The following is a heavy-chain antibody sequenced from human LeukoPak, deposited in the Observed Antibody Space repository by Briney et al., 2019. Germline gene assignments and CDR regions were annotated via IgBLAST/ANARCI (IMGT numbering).Heavy chain of an antibody. Sequence: SQTLSLTCTVSGGSISSGDYYWSWIRQPPGKGLGWIGYIYYSGSTYYNPSLKSRVTISVDTSKNQFSLKLSSVTAADTAVYYCARDGGYSYGYDAFDIWGQGTMVTVSS. J-gene: IGHJ3*02. V-gene: IGHV4-30-4*08. CDR2: IYYSGST. CDR1: GGSISSGDYY. CDR3: ARDGGYSYGYDAFDI. D-gene: IGHD5-18*01.